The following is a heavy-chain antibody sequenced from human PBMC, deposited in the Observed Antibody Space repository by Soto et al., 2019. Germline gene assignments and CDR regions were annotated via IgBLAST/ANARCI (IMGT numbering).Heavy chain of an antibody. CDR2: ISAYNGNT. J-gene: IGHJ4*02. CDR1: GYTFTSYG. CDR3: ARFFYDYGDYLLLFAF. Sequence: ASVKVSCKASGYTFTSYGISWVRQAPGQGLEWMGWISAYNGNTNYAQKLQGRVTMTTDTSTSTAYMELRSLRSDDTAVYYCARFFYDYGDYLLLFAFSAQRTLVPVSS. V-gene: IGHV1-18*01. D-gene: IGHD4-17*01.